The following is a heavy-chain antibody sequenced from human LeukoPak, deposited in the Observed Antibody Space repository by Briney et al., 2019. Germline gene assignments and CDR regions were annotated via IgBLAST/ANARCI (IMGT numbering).Heavy chain of an antibody. CDR3: ARGMITSEDY. J-gene: IGHJ4*02. Sequence: PGGSLRLSCEASGFTFGSYAMYWVRQAPGKGLEWVSSISSSSSYIYYADSVKGRFTISRDNAKNSLYLQMNSLRAEDTAVYYCARGMITSEDYWGQGTPVTVSS. CDR1: GFTFGSYA. V-gene: IGHV3-21*01. D-gene: IGHD3-16*01. CDR2: ISSSSSYI.